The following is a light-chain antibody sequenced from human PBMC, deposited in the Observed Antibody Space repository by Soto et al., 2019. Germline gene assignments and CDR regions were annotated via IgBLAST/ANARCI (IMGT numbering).Light chain of an antibody. Sequence: DIQMTQSPSAVSASVGDTVTVTCRASQGITTFLAWFRQRPGKVPERLIYGASSLQSGVPSRFSGRGSGTEFTLPISSRQPEDFGTYYCLQHNSYPYTFGPGTKLEIK. CDR3: LQHNSYPYT. V-gene: IGKV1-17*03. J-gene: IGKJ2*01. CDR2: GAS. CDR1: QGITTF.